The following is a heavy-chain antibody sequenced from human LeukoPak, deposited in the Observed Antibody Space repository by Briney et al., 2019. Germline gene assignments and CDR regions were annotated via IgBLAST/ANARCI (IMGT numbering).Heavy chain of an antibody. D-gene: IGHD1-26*01. CDR3: AKSGGGSYFGAYYYYYMDV. J-gene: IGHJ6*03. CDR1: GFTFSSYG. V-gene: IGHV3-30*18. CDR2: ISYDGSNK. Sequence: GGSLRLSCAASGFTFSSYGMHWVRQAPGKGLEWVAVISYDGSNKYYADSVKGRFTISRDNSKNTLYLQMNSLRAEDTAVYYCAKSGGGSYFGAYYYYYMDVWGKGTTVTVSS.